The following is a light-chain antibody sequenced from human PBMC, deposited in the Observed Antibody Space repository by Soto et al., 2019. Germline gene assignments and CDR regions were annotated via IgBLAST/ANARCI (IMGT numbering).Light chain of an antibody. J-gene: IGKJ1*01. Sequence: AIQMTQSPSYLSAYVGDRVTITCRASPAIRDDLGWYQQKPGKAPKLLIYGASSLHDGVPSRFSGSGSGTDFTLTISSLQHEDFATYYCLQDNNYPWTFGQGTKVEVK. V-gene: IGKV1-6*01. CDR2: GAS. CDR1: PAIRDD. CDR3: LQDNNYPWT.